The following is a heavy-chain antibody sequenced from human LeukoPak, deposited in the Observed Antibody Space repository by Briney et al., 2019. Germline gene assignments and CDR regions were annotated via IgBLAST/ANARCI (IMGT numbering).Heavy chain of an antibody. V-gene: IGHV1-8*01. CDR1: GYTFTIYD. CDR3: ARGFLLYYMDV. CDR2: MNPNSGNT. J-gene: IGHJ6*03. Sequence: ASVKVSCKASGYTFTIYDLNWVRQATGQGLEWMGWMNPNSGNTGYAQKFQGRVTMTRNTSISTAYMELSSLRSEDTAVYYCARGFLLYYMDVWGKGTTVTVSS. D-gene: IGHD3-3*01.